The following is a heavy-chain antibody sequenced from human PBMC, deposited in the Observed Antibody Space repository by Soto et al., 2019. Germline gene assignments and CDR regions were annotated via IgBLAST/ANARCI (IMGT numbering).Heavy chain of an antibody. CDR1: GFTFSSYS. V-gene: IGHV3-21*01. D-gene: IGHD3-10*01. J-gene: IGHJ5*02. CDR3: AREPKEVLWFGELRNWFDP. Sequence: GGSLRLSCAASGFTFSSYSMNWVRQAPGKGLEWVSSISSSSSYIYYADSVKGRFTISRDNAKNSLYLQMNSLRAEDTAVYYSAREPKEVLWFGELRNWFDPWGQGTLVTVSS. CDR2: ISSSSSYI.